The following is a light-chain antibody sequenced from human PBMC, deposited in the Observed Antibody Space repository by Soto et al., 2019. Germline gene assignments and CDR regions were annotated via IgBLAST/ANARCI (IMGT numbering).Light chain of an antibody. J-gene: IGKJ1*01. CDR3: QQSYSTPWK. Sequence: DTQMTQSPSSLSASVGDRVTITCRASQSISSYLNWYQQKPGKAPKLLIYAASSLQSGVPSRFSGSGSGTDFTLTISSLQPEDFATYYCQQSYSTPWKFGQGTKVDIK. CDR1: QSISSY. CDR2: AAS. V-gene: IGKV1-39*01.